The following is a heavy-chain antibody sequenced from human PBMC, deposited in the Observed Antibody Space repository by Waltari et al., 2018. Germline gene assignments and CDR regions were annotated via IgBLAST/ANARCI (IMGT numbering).Heavy chain of an antibody. CDR1: GFTFSSYA. Sequence: QVQLVDSGGGVVQPGRSLRLSCAASGFTFSSYAMHWVRQAPGKGLEWVVVISYDGSNKYYADSVKGRFTISRDNSKNTLYLQMNSLRAEDTAVYYCARAGRRDYWYFDLWGRGTLVTVSS. CDR2: ISYDGSNK. CDR3: ARAGRRDYWYFDL. V-gene: IGHV3-30-3*01. J-gene: IGHJ2*01.